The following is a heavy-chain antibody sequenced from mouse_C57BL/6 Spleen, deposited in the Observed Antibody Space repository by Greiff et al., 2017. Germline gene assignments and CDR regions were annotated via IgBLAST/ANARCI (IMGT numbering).Heavy chain of an antibody. V-gene: IGHV1-69*01. D-gene: IGHD1-1*01. CDR2: IDPSDSYT. CDR1: GYTFTSYW. CDR3: ARKENYYGSSFDY. J-gene: IGHJ2*01. Sequence: QVQLQQPGAELVMPGASVKLSCKASGYTFTSYWMHWVKQRPGQGLEWIGEIDPSDSYTNYNQKFKGKSTLTVDKSSSTAYMQLSSLTSEDSSVYYCARKENYYGSSFDYWGQGTTLTVSS.